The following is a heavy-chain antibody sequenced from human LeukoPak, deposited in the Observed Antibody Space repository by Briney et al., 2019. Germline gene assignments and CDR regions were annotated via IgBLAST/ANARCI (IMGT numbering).Heavy chain of an antibody. Sequence: GGSLRLSCAASGVTFSSYEMNWVRQAPGKGLEWGSYISSSGSTIYYADSVKGRFTISRDNAKNSLYLQMNSPRAEDTAVYYCAELGITMIGGVWGKGTTVTISS. CDR2: ISSSGSTI. CDR3: AELGITMIGGV. CDR1: GVTFSSYE. J-gene: IGHJ6*04. V-gene: IGHV3-48*03. D-gene: IGHD3-10*02.